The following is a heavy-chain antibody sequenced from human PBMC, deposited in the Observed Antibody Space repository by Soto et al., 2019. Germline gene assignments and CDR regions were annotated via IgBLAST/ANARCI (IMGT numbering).Heavy chain of an antibody. V-gene: IGHV2-70*01. CDR1: GFSLSTSGMC. CDR2: IDWDDDK. D-gene: IGHD3-10*01. J-gene: IGHJ6*02. Sequence: ESGPTLVNPTQTLTLTCTFSGFSLSTSGMCVSWIRQPPGKALEWLALIDWDDDKYYSTSLKTRLTISKDTSKNQVVFTMNNMDPLDTATYYFARTRSYYSGRYGMDVWSQATKAAVSS. CDR3: ARTRSYYSGRYGMDV.